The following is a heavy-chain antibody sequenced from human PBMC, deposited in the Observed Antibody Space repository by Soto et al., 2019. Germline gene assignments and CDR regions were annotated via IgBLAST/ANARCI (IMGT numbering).Heavy chain of an antibody. V-gene: IGHV6-1*01. J-gene: IGHJ5*02. CDR2: TYYRSKWYN. CDR3: ARDPPTYSSSRWFDP. CDR1: GDSISSNSAA. D-gene: IGHD6-6*01. Sequence: SQTLSLTCAISGDSISSNSAAWNWIRQSQSRDLEWLGRTYYRSKWYNDYAVSVKSRVTINPDTSKNQFSLQLNSVTPEDTAVYYCARDPPTYSSSRWFDPWGQGTLVTVSS.